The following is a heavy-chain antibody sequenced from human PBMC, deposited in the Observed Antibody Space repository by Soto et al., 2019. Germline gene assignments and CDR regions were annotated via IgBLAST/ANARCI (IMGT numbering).Heavy chain of an antibody. D-gene: IGHD6-13*01. CDR3: ARSIAAAGPTPEYYFDY. CDR2: IWYDGSNK. V-gene: IGHV3-33*01. CDR1: GFTFSSYG. J-gene: IGHJ4*02. Sequence: GGSLRLSCAASGFTFSSYGMHWVRQAPGKVLEWVAVIWYDGSNKYYADSVKGRFTISRDNSKNTLYLQMNSLRAEDTAVYYCARSIAAAGPTPEYYFDYWGQGTLVTVSS.